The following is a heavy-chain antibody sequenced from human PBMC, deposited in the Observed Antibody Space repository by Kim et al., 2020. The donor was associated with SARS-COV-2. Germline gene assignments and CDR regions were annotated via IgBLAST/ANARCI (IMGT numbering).Heavy chain of an antibody. Sequence: GGSLRLSCAASGFTFSSYAMQWVRQAPGKGLEWVAVIWYDGTNKYYAASVKGRFTISRDNSNNTLYLQMNSLRAEDTAMYYCARSIQLWDYFDHWGQGTLLTVSS. V-gene: IGHV3-33*01. CDR3: ARSIQLWDYFDH. CDR2: IWYDGTNK. J-gene: IGHJ4*02. CDR1: GFTFSSYA. D-gene: IGHD5-18*01.